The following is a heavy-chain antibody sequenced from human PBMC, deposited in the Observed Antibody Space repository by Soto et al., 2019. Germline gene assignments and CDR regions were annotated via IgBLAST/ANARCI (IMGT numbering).Heavy chain of an antibody. D-gene: IGHD5-12*01. V-gene: IGHV1-69*13. CDR2: IVPVFGRP. CDR3: AREGSGYNF. CDR1: GVIFSNLG. J-gene: IGHJ4*02. Sequence: ASVKVSCKPSGVIFSNLGISWVRQAPGQGLEWMGGIVPVFGRPNYAQRFRGRLTITADESTSTGYMELISLRSDDTAVYYCAREGSGYNFWGQGTQVTVSS.